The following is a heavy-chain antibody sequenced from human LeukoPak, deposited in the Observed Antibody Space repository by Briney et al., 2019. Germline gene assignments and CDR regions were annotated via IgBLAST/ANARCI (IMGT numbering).Heavy chain of an antibody. J-gene: IGHJ4*02. V-gene: IGHV3-7*01. Sequence: GGSLRLSCTASGFTFNRDWTAWVRQAPGKGLEWVANIKEDGSEKNYVDSVKGRFTISRDNAENSVYLQMNDLRAGDTGVYYCVTKEPSTSGWSYWGQGTLVTVSS. CDR2: IKEDGSEK. CDR1: GFTFNRDW. CDR3: VTKEPSTSGWSY. D-gene: IGHD6-19*01.